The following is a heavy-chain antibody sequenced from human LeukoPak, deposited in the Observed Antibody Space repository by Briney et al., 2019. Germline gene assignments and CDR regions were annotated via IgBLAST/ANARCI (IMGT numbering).Heavy chain of an antibody. D-gene: IGHD6-13*01. V-gene: IGHV4-39*01. CDR2: IYYSGST. Sequence: SETLSLTCTVSGGSISGSSYFWGWIRQPPGKGLEWIGNIYYSGSTYYNPSLKSRVTISVDMSKNQFSLKLNSVTAADTAVYYCGRQAAAGAGGDYWDQGTLVTVSS. CDR3: GRQAAAGAGGDY. CDR1: GGSISGSSYF. J-gene: IGHJ4*02.